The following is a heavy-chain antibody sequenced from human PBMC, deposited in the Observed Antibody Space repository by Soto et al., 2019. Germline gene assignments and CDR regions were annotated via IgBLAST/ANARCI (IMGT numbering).Heavy chain of an antibody. CDR1: GFTFSSYG. CDR2: IWYDGSNK. CDR3: ARVYGSGITSYFDY. Sequence: QVQLVESGGGVVQPGRSLRLSCAASGFTFSSYGMHWVRQAPGKGLEWVAVIWYDGSNKYYADSVKGRFTISRDNSKNTLDLQMNSLRAEDTAVYYCARVYGSGITSYFDYWGQGTLVTVSS. J-gene: IGHJ4*02. V-gene: IGHV3-33*01. D-gene: IGHD3-10*01.